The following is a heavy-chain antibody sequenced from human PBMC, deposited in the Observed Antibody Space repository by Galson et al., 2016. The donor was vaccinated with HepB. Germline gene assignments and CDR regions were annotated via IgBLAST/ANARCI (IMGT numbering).Heavy chain of an antibody. J-gene: IGHJ4*02. CDR3: AKLMGDWGDRSTGFVDY. Sequence: SLRLSCAASGFTFSSYIMSWVRQAPGKRLEWVAAISGSGYDTYYTDPAKGRFTISKDKSKNTVYLHMNNLRAEDTAIYYCAKLMGDWGDRSTGFVDYWGQGAQVTVSS. CDR1: GFTFSSYI. D-gene: IGHD1-1*01. V-gene: IGHV3-23*01. CDR2: ISGSGYDT.